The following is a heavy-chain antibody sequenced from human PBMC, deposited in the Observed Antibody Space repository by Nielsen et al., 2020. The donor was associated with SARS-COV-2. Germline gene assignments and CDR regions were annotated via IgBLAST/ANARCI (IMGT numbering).Heavy chain of an antibody. CDR2: ISYDGSNK. J-gene: IGHJ4*02. CDR3: AKGQTTVTTWSDY. D-gene: IGHD4-17*01. V-gene: IGHV3-30-3*01. CDR1: GFTFSSYA. Sequence: GESLKISCAASGFTFSSYAMHWVRQAPGKGLEWVAVISYDGSNKYYADSVKGRFTISRDNSKNTLYLQMISLRAEDTAIYYCAKGQTTVTTWSDYWGQGTLVTVSS.